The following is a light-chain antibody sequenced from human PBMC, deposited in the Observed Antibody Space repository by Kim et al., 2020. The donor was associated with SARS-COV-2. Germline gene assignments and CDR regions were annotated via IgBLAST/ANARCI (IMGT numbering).Light chain of an antibody. Sequence: GTLTSTRNSNNVGKRGAVWLQQYQGHPPKVLSYRNTNRPSGITERLSSSTSGNTASLTIAGRQPEDEGDYCCSAWDSRLSAWVFGGGTQLTVL. CDR3: SAWDSRLSAWV. CDR1: SNNVGKRG. J-gene: IGLJ3*02. CDR2: RNT. V-gene: IGLV10-54*01.